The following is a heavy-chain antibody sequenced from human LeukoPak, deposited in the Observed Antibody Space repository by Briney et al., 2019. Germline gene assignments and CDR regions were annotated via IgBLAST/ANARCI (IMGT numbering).Heavy chain of an antibody. CDR2: IKEDGSEK. Sequence: PGGSLRLSCSVSGFTFSSFWMTWVRQAPGKGLEWVAKIKEDGSEKYYVDSVKGRFTVSRDNVRNSLFPQMNSLRVEDTATYYCARLYSAVYYGDAFDKWGQGTMVTVSS. CDR1: GFTFSSFW. CDR3: ARLYSAVYYGDAFDK. D-gene: IGHD5-12*01. V-gene: IGHV3-7*03. J-gene: IGHJ3*02.